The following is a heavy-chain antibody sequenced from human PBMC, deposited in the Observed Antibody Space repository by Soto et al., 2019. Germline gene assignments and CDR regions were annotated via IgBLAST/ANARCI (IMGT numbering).Heavy chain of an antibody. CDR2: ISAYNGNT. Sequence: ASVKVSCKASGYTFTSYGISWVRQAPGQGLEWMGWISAYNGNTNYAQKLQGRVTMTTDTSTSTAYMELRSLRSDDTAVYYCARFVIDCSGGSCDSSPRRPGHCDYWGQGPLVSVSS. CDR3: ARFVIDCSGGSCDSSPRRPGHCDY. J-gene: IGHJ4*02. CDR1: GYTFTSYG. D-gene: IGHD2-15*01. V-gene: IGHV1-18*01.